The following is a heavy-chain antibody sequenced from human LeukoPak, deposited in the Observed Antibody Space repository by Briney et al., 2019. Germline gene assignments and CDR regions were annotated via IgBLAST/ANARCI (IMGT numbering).Heavy chain of an antibody. CDR1: GYTFTSYG. V-gene: IGHV1-18*01. D-gene: IGHD1-20*01. CDR2: ISAYNGNT. Sequence: ASVKVSCKASGYTFTSYGISWVRQAPGQGLEWMGWISAYNGNTNYAQNLQGRVTVTTDTSTSTAYMELRSLRSDDTAVYYCARVRMRSITGTTSLNWFDPWGQGTLVIVSS. CDR3: ARVRMRSITGTTSLNWFDP. J-gene: IGHJ5*02.